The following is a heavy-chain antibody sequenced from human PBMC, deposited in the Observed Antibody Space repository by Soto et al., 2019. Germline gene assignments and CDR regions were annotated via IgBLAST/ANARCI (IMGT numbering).Heavy chain of an antibody. CDR3: ARGSCSSTSCYKEYYFDL. V-gene: IGHV1-69*13. CDR1: GGSFSCYA. CDR2: IIPMFGTS. D-gene: IGHD2-2*02. Sequence: SVNCSCQASGGSFSCYAISWVRQAPGQGLEWMGEIIPMFGTSNYAQKFQGRVTITADESTSTAYMELSSLRSEDTAVYYCARGSCSSTSCYKEYYFDLWGQGTLVTVSS. J-gene: IGHJ4*02.